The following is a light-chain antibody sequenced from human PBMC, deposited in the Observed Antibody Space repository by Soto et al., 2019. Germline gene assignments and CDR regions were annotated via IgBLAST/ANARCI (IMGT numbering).Light chain of an antibody. Sequence: EIVMTQSPATLSVSPGERATLSCRASQSVSSNLAWYQQKPGQAPRLLIYGAFSRATGIPDRFSGSGSGTDFTLTINRVAPEEFAVYYCKKYVSLPITVGKGKRLAIK. CDR2: GAF. CDR1: QSVSSN. CDR3: KKYVSLPIT. J-gene: IGKJ5*01. V-gene: IGKV3-20*01.